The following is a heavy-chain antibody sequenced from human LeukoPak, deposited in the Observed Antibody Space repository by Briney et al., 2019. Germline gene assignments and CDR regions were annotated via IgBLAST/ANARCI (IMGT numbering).Heavy chain of an antibody. CDR1: GYSLTSYW. CDR3: ASHTLYYGMDV. CDR2: IDPSDSYT. J-gene: IGHJ6*04. V-gene: IGHV5-10-1*01. Sequence: GESVKISCKGSGYSLTSYWISWVRQMPGKGLDWLGRIDPSDSYTIYSPAYKDHVTISANKSTITAYLQWSSLKASDTAMYYCASHTLYYGMDVWGKGTTVTVSS.